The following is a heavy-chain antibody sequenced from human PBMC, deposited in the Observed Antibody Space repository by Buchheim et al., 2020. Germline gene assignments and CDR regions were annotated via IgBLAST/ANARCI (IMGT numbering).Heavy chain of an antibody. D-gene: IGHD6-6*01. J-gene: IGHJ4*02. V-gene: IGHV3-48*01. Sequence: EVQLVESGGALVQPGGSLRLSCAASGFTFNTYSMNWVRQAPGKGLEWVSYIRGGSSVIYYVDSVKGRFAISRDDARNSLYLQMHSLRAEDTAVYYCTRGLQYSSDYGGQGTL. CDR3: TRGLQYSSDY. CDR2: IRGGSSVI. CDR1: GFTFNTYS.